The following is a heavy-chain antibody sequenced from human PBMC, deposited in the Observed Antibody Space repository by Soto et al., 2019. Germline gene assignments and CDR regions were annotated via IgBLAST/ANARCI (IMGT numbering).Heavy chain of an antibody. CDR3: AKDIGAADAEWYYFQH. Sequence: PGGSLRLSCAASGFTFDDYAMHWVRQAPGKGLEWASGISWNSGSIGYADSVKGRFTISRDNAKNSLYLQMNSLRAEDTALYYCAKDIGAADAEWYYFQHWGQGTLVTVSS. V-gene: IGHV3-9*01. CDR1: GFTFDDYA. J-gene: IGHJ1*01. CDR2: ISWNSGSI. D-gene: IGHD6-13*01.